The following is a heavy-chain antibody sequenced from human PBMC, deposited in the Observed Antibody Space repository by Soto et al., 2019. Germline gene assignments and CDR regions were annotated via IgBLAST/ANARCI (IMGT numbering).Heavy chain of an antibody. J-gene: IGHJ4*02. CDR2: TNQDGSEK. D-gene: IGHD1-26*01. V-gene: IGHV3-7*04. CDR1: EGTFIRDW. Sequence: EVHLVESGGGLVQTGGSLRLSCAIFEGTFIRDWMNWVRQAPGKGLEWVANTNQDGSEKYYVDSVKGRFTISRDNDKNSLYLQMNSLRDEDKAMYYCSGGVGDAFWGQGTLVTVSS. CDR3: SGGVGDAF.